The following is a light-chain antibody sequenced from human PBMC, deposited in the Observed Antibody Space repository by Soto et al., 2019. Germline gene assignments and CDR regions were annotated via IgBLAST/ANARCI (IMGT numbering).Light chain of an antibody. CDR3: GTWDNSLTSHV. CDR2: DDD. J-gene: IGLJ3*02. CDR1: SSNIGGNS. Sequence: QSVMTQPPSVSAAPGQKVTISCSGSSSNIGGNSVSWYQQLPGTAPKLLIYDDDKRPSGIPDRFSGSKSGTSATLGITGFQTGDEADYYCGTWDNSLTSHVFGGGTKLTVL. V-gene: IGLV1-51*01.